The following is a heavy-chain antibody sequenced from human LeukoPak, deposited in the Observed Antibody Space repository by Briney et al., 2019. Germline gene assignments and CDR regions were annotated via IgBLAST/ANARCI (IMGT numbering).Heavy chain of an antibody. Sequence: GRSLRLSCAASGFTFSSYAMHWVRQAPGKGLEWVSGISWNSGSIGYADSVKGRFTISRDNAKNSLYLQMNSLRAEDTALYYCARDGAATIPIGMDVWGQGTTVIVSS. CDR3: ARDGAATIPIGMDV. V-gene: IGHV3-9*01. J-gene: IGHJ6*02. D-gene: IGHD5-12*01. CDR2: ISWNSGSI. CDR1: GFTFSSYA.